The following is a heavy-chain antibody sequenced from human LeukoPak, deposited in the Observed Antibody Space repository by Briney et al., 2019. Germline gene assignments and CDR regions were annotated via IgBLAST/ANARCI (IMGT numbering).Heavy chain of an antibody. CDR2: IYYSGST. Sequence: SETLSLTCTVSGGSISSYYWSWIRQPPGKGLEWIGYIYYSGSTNYNPSLKSRVTISVDTSKNQFSFKLSSVTAADPAVYYCAGRTALVAFDIWGEGTRVTVSS. J-gene: IGHJ3*02. V-gene: IGHV4-59*08. CDR1: GGSISSYY. CDR3: AGRTALVAFDI.